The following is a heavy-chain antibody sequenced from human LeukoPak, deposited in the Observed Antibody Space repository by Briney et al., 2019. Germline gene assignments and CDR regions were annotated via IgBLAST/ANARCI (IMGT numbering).Heavy chain of an antibody. Sequence: PGGSLRLSCAASGFTFSSYAMSWVRQAPGKGLEWVSAISGSGGSTYYADSVKGRFTISRDNAKNTLYLQTNRLRAEDTDVYYCAREDRDSSSLDYWGQGTLVTVSS. CDR2: ISGSGGST. CDR1: GFTFSSYA. D-gene: IGHD6-6*01. CDR3: AREDRDSSSLDY. V-gene: IGHV3-23*01. J-gene: IGHJ4*02.